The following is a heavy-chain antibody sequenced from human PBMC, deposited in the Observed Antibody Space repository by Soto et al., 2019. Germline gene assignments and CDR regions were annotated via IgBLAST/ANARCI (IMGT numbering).Heavy chain of an antibody. D-gene: IGHD1-26*01. J-gene: IGHJ4*02. Sequence: ASVKVSCKASGYTFTGYYMHWVRQAPGQGLEWMGWINPNSGGTNYAQKFQGRVTMTRDTSISTAYMELSRLRSDDTAVYYCARDLREAKQHGGDYWGQGTLVTVSS. CDR3: ARDLREAKQHGGDY. CDR1: GYTFTGYY. CDR2: INPNSGGT. V-gene: IGHV1-2*02.